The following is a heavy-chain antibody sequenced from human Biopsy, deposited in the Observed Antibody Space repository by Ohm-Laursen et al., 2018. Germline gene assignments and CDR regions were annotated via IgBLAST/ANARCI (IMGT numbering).Heavy chain of an antibody. J-gene: IGHJ3*02. CDR2: ISGSGATP. D-gene: IGHD1-26*01. CDR1: GFTFSNYA. CDR3: ARPNLREWELHNAFDI. V-gene: IGHV3-23*01. Sequence: SLRLSCVASGFTFSNYAMSWVRQAPGKGLEWPSTISGSGATPYYADSVKGRFTISRDNSKNTLYLQMNSLRAEDTAVYYCARPNLREWELHNAFDIWGQGTMVTVSS.